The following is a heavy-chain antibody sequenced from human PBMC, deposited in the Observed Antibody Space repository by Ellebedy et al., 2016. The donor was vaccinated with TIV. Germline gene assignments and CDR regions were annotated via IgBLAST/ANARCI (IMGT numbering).Heavy chain of an antibody. J-gene: IGHJ4*02. CDR3: ARVVSSSWYGAFDY. CDR2: ISYDGSNK. V-gene: IGHV3-30*03. CDR1: GFTFSSYG. D-gene: IGHD6-13*01. Sequence: GESLKISCAASGFTFSSYGMHWVRQAPGKGLEWVAVISYDGSNKYYADSVKGRFTISRDNSKNTLYLQMNSLRAEDTAVYYCARVVSSSWYGAFDYWGQGTLVTVSS.